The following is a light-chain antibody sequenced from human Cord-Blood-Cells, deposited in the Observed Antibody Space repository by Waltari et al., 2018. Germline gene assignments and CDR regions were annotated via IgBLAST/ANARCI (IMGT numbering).Light chain of an antibody. CDR3: CSYAGSYTWT. CDR1: SSDVGGYNY. V-gene: IGLV2-11*01. Sequence: QSALTQPRSVSGSPGQSVTISCTATSSDVGGYNYVSWYQQHPGKAPKLMIYEVSKRPSGVPDRFSGSKSGNTASLTISGLQAEDEADYYCCSYAGSYTWTFGQGTK. J-gene: IGLJ3*02. CDR2: EVS.